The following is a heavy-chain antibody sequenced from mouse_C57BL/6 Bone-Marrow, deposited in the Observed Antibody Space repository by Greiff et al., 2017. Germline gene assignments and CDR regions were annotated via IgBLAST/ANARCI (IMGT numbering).Heavy chain of an antibody. CDR3: TTSSYYGNPYYFDY. D-gene: IGHD2-1*01. Sequence: EVQLQQSGAELVRPGASVKLSCTASGFNIKDDYMHWVKQRPEQGLEWIGWIDPENGDTEDASKFQGKATITADTSSNTAYLQRSSLTSEDTAVYYCTTSSYYGNPYYFDYWGQGTTLTVSS. CDR1: GFNIKDDY. J-gene: IGHJ2*01. CDR2: IDPENGDT. V-gene: IGHV14-4*01.